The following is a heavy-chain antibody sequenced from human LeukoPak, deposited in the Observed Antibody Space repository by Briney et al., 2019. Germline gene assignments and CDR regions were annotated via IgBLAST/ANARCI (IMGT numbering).Heavy chain of an antibody. D-gene: IGHD3-22*01. J-gene: IGHJ2*01. CDR1: GGSISSYY. Sequence: SETLSLTCTVSGGSISSYYWSWIRQPAGKGLEWIGRIYTSGSTNYNPSLKSRVTMSVDTSKNQFSLKLSSVTAADTAVYYCARDLDAYYDSSGYYYDWYFDLWGRGTLVTVSS. CDR3: ARDLDAYYDSSGYYYDWYFDL. V-gene: IGHV4-4*07. CDR2: IYTSGST.